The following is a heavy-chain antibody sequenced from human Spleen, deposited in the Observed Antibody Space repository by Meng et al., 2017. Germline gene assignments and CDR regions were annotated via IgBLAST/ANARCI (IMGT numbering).Heavy chain of an antibody. J-gene: IGHJ6*02. CDR2: INHSGST. V-gene: IGHV4-34*01. CDR3: ATEGTSGGTYLSYYYGMDV. Sequence: SQTPSLTGAVYGGSFSGYYWSWIRQPPGKGLEWIGEINHSGSTNYNPSLESRATISADTSKNQFSLKLSSVTAADTAVYYCATEGTSGGTYLSYYYGMDVWGQGTTVTVSS. D-gene: IGHD2-15*01. CDR1: GGSFSGYY.